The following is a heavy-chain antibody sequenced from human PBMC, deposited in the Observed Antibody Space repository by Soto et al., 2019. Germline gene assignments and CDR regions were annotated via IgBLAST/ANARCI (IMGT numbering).Heavy chain of an antibody. CDR2: FDPEDGET. V-gene: IGHV1-24*01. Sequence: WASVKVSCKVSGYTLTELSMHWVRQAPGKGLEWMGGFDPEDGETIYAQKFQGRVTMTEDTSTDTAYMELSSLRSEDTAVYYCATSNRFGLQWDYWGQGTLVTVSS. CDR1: GYTLTELS. J-gene: IGHJ4*02. D-gene: IGHD3-10*01. CDR3: ATSNRFGLQWDY.